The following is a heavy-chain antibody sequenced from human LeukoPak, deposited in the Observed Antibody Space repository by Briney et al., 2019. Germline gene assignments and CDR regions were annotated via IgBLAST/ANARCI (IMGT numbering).Heavy chain of an antibody. V-gene: IGHV3-7*01. D-gene: IGHD1-14*01. CDR1: GFTFSSYW. CDR3: ARGGRNSFFRFDY. CDR2: IKQDGSEK. J-gene: IGHJ4*02. Sequence: GGSLRLSCAAPGFTFSSYWMSWVRQAPGKGLEWVANIKQDGSEKYYVDSVKGRFTISRDNAKNSLYLQMNSLRAEDTAVYYCARGGRNSFFRFDYWGQGTLVTVSS.